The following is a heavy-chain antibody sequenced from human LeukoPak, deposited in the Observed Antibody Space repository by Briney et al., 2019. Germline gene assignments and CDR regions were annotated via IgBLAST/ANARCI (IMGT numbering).Heavy chain of an antibody. CDR2: IWYDGSNK. CDR1: GFTFSSYG. Sequence: GRSLRLSCAASGFTFSSYGMHWVRQAPGKGLEWVAVIWYDGSNKYYADSVKGRFTISRDNSKNTLYLQMNSLRAEDTAVYYCARARGAAAGLNWFDPWGQGTLVTVSS. J-gene: IGHJ5*02. V-gene: IGHV3-33*01. D-gene: IGHD6-13*01. CDR3: ARARGAAAGLNWFDP.